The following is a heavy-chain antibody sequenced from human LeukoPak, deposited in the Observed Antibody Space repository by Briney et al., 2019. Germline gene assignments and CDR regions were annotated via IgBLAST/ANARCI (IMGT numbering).Heavy chain of an antibody. Sequence: SGPTLVKPPQTLTLTCTFPGLSLSTSGVGVGWIHQPPGKALEWLALIYWDDDKRYSSSLKSRLTITKDTSKNQVVLTMTNMDPVDTATYYCALGSGRTFDYWGQGTLVTVSS. V-gene: IGHV2-5*02. D-gene: IGHD3-10*01. J-gene: IGHJ4*02. CDR3: ALGSGRTFDY. CDR2: IYWDDDK. CDR1: GLSLSTSGVG.